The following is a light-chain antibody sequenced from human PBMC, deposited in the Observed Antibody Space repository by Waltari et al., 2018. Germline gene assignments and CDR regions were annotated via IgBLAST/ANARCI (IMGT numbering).Light chain of an antibody. Sequence: QSVFTQPPSVSAAPGPKVTISCSGASTYNFVSWYQQVPGTAPKLLIYENNKRPSGIPDRFTGAKSGTSATLVITGLQTGDEADYYCGTWDNSVSVSVFGGGTKLTVL. V-gene: IGLV1-51*02. CDR1: STYNF. CDR3: GTWDNSVSVSV. CDR2: ENN. J-gene: IGLJ3*02.